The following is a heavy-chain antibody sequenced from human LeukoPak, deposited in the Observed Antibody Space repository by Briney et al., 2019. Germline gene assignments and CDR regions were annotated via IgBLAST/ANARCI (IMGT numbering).Heavy chain of an antibody. D-gene: IGHD2-2*01. J-gene: IGHJ4*02. CDR2: IYPGDADN. V-gene: IGHV5-51*04. CDR1: GYSFRSYW. CDR3: ARALGYCSRTSCSFDL. Sequence: GESLKISRKASGYSFRSYWIGWVRQMPGKGLEWMGSIYPGDADNRYSPSFQGQVTISADKPITTAYLQWSSLKASDTAMYYCARALGYCSRTSCSFDLWGQGTLVTVSS.